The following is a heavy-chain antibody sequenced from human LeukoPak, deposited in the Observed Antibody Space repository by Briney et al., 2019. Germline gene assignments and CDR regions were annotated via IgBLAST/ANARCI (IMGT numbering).Heavy chain of an antibody. J-gene: IGHJ4*02. D-gene: IGHD2-15*01. CDR1: GFTFSSYS. Sequence: GGSLRLSCAASGFTFSSYSMNWVRQAPGKGLEWVSSISSSSSYIYYADSVKGRFTISRDNAKNSLYLQMNSLRAEDTAVYYCARGSHCSGGSCYLMTLNYWGQGTLVTVSS. CDR3: ARGSHCSGGSCYLMTLNY. CDR2: ISSSSSYI. V-gene: IGHV3-21*01.